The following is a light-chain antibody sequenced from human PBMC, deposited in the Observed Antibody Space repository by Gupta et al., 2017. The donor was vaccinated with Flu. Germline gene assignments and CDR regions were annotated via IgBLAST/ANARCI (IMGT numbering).Light chain of an antibody. J-gene: IGKJ4*01. CDR1: QSVTNY. CDR2: DSS. V-gene: IGKV3-11*01. CDR3: QQRLTWPHLT. Sequence: EIVLIQSPATLSLSPGERATLSCRASQSVTNYLAWYQQKPGQAPRLLIYDSSKRATGIPARFGGSGCGTDFTLTISIREPEDFAVYSCQQRLTWPHLTFGGGTMVEI.